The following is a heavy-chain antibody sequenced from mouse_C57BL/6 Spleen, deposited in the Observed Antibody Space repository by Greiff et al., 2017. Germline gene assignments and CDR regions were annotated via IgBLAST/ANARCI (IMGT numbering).Heavy chain of an antibody. CDR2: IDPETGGT. CDR3: TRGSAGFAY. D-gene: IGHD3-2*02. CDR1: GYTFTDYE. V-gene: IGHV1-15*01. Sequence: VQLQQSGAELVRPGASVTLSCKASGYTFTDYEMHWVKQTPVHGLEWIGAIDPETGGTAYNQKFKGQAILTADKSSSTAYMELRSLTAEDSAVYYCTRGSAGFAYWGQGTLVTVSA. J-gene: IGHJ3*01.